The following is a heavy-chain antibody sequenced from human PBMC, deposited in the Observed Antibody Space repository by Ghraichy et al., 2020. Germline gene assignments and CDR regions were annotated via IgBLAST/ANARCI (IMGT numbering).Heavy chain of an antibody. J-gene: IGHJ6*02. CDR2: ISGSGDIT. CDR1: GFTFSSYA. V-gene: IGHV3-23*01. CDR3: AKRHYYGSGSMDV. Sequence: GGSLRLSCVASGFTFSSYAMTWVRQAPGKGLEWVSAISGSGDITYYADSVKGRFTISRDNSKNTLYVQMNSLRGEDTAAYYCAKRHYYGSGSMDVWGQGTTVTVSS. D-gene: IGHD3-10*01.